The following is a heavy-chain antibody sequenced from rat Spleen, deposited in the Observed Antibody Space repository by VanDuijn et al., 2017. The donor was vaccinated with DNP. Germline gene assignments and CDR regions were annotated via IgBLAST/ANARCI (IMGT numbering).Heavy chain of an antibody. D-gene: IGHD1-2*01. V-gene: IGHV5S23*01. Sequence: EVQLVESGGGLVQPGRSLKLSCAASGFTFSDYYMAWVRQAPTKGLEWVASISTGGGNTYYRDSVKGRFTISRDNAKNTQYLQMDSLRSEDTATYYCARQHSSYIYHYYAMDAWGQGTSVTVSS. CDR2: ISTGGGNT. J-gene: IGHJ4*01. CDR3: ARQHSSYIYHYYAMDA. CDR1: GFTFSDYY.